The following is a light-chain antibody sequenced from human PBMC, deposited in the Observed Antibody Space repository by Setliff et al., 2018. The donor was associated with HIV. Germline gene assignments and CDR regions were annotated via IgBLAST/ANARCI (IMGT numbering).Light chain of an antibody. V-gene: IGLV2-14*03. CDR1: SNDIGAYNR. Sequence: QSVLTQPASVSGSPGQSITISCTGTSNDIGAYNRVSWFQQLPGKVPKLMIYDVTHRPSGTSSRFSGSKSGNTASLTISGLQAEDEADYYCSSYAISNTVPFGTGTKV. CDR2: DVT. J-gene: IGLJ1*01. CDR3: SSYAISNTVP.